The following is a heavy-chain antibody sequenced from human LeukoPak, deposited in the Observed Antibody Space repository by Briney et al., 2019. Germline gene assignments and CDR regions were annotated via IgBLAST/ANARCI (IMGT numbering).Heavy chain of an antibody. V-gene: IGHV3-23*01. CDR2: ISGGGNST. J-gene: IGHJ4*02. CDR1: GFTFNNYA. CDR3: AKALGGSYYGDRGFDY. D-gene: IGHD1-26*01. Sequence: PGGSLSLSCAASGFTFNNYAMSWVRQAPGKGLEWGTVISGGGNSTYYADSVKGRFTISRDNSKNTLSMKMNSLRAEDTAVYYCAKALGGSYYGDRGFDYWGQGTLVTVSS.